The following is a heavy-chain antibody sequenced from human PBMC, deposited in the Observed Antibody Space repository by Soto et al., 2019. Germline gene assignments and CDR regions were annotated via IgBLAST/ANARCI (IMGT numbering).Heavy chain of an antibody. V-gene: IGHV3-30*18. CDR2: TSYDGNNE. CDR1: GFTFSNYA. CDR3: AKDKGVFNWATSYFDY. D-gene: IGHD1-1*01. J-gene: IGHJ4*02. Sequence: AGGSLRLSCAASGFTFSNYAMHWVRQAPGKGLEWVALTSYDGNNEYYTDSVKGRFTISRDNSKNTLFLQMNSPRPEDTAVYYCAKDKGVFNWATSYFDYWGKGDLVTV.